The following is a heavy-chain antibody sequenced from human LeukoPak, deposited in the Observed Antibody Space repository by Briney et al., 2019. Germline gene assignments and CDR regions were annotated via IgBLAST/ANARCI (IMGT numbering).Heavy chain of an antibody. CDR2: FDPEDGET. D-gene: IGHD6-19*01. V-gene: IGHV1-24*01. CDR1: GYTLTELS. CDR3: ATPVAGKNDAFDI. J-gene: IGHJ3*02. Sequence: ASVKVSCKVSGYTLTELSMHWVRQAPGKGLEWMGGFDPEDGETIYAQKFQGRVTMTEDTSTDTAYMELSSLRSEDTGVHYCATPVAGKNDAFDIWGQGTMVTVSS.